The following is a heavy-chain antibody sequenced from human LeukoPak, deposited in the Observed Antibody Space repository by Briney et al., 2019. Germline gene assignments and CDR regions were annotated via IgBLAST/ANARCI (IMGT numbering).Heavy chain of an antibody. D-gene: IGHD3-10*01. CDR2: IGTTGSYI. Sequence: GGSLRLSCAASGFTFSNYSMNWVRQAPGKGLEWVSSIGTTGSYIFYADSVKGRFTISRDNAKNTLYLQMNSLRAEDTAVYYCARVGWFGELLPYYYYGMDVWGQGTTVTVPS. CDR3: ARVGWFGELLPYYYYGMDV. J-gene: IGHJ6*02. CDR1: GFTFSNYS. V-gene: IGHV3-21*01.